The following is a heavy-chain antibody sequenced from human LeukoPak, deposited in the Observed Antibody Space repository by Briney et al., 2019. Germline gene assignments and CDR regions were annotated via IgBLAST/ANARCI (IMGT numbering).Heavy chain of an antibody. J-gene: IGHJ4*01. V-gene: IGHV3-33*01. Sequence: GGSLRLSCAASGFSFGTYSMHWARQVPGKGLEWVAVIWYDGSNEDYADSVKGRFTISRDNSKNTLYLQMNSLRAEDTAVYYCARDTRGESDYWGHGTLVTVSS. CDR1: GFSFGTYS. CDR2: IWYDGSNE. D-gene: IGHD2-2*01. CDR3: ARDTRGESDY.